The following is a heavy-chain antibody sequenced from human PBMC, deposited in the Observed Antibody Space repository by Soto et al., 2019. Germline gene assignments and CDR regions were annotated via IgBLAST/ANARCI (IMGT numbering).Heavy chain of an antibody. Sequence: QVQLVESGGGVGQPGRSLRLSCAASGFDFSNHAMHWVRQPPGKAPEWLATISFDGGDEFYADSVKGRFTISRDNSKSTLSLHMNSLRAEDTAVYYCVKFCGGDCYNYWGQGTVATVSS. CDR3: VKFCGGDCYNY. CDR2: ISFDGGDE. CDR1: GFDFSNHA. V-gene: IGHV3-30-3*02. D-gene: IGHD2-21*02. J-gene: IGHJ4*02.